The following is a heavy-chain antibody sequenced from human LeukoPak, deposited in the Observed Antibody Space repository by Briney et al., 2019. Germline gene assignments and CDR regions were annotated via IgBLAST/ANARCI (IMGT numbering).Heavy chain of an antibody. Sequence: GSVKVSCKASGYTFTSYGISWVRQAPGQGLEWMGWISAYNGNTNYAQKLQGRVTMTTDTSTSTAYMELRSLRSDDTAVYYRARETGIVGATTVDYWGQGTLVTVSS. D-gene: IGHD1-26*01. J-gene: IGHJ4*02. CDR2: ISAYNGNT. CDR3: ARETGIVGATTVDY. V-gene: IGHV1-18*01. CDR1: GYTFTSYG.